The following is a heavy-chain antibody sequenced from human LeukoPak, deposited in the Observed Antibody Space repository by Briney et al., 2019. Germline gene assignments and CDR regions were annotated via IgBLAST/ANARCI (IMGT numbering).Heavy chain of an antibody. CDR3: ARDARVVLDY. J-gene: IGHJ4*02. CDR1: RFTYSSYW. Sequence: GGSLRLSCAASRFTYSSYWMSWVRQAPGKGLEWVANIQQDGSEKYYVDSVKGRFTISRDNAKNSLYLQMNSLRAEDTAVYYCARDARVVLDYWGQGTLVTVSS. CDR2: IQQDGSEK. D-gene: IGHD2-2*01. V-gene: IGHV3-7*01.